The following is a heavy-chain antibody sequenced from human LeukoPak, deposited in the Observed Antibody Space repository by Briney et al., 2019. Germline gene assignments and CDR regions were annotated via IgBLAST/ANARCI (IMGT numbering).Heavy chain of an antibody. CDR1: GGSFSGYY. V-gene: IGHV4-34*01. Sequence: SETPSLTCAVYGGSFSGYYWSWIRQPPGKGLEWIGEINHSGSTSYNPSLKSRVTISVDTSKNQFSLKLSSVTAADTAVYYCARGRPATVPDYWGQGTLVTVSS. J-gene: IGHJ4*02. CDR3: ARGRPATVPDY. D-gene: IGHD2-2*01. CDR2: INHSGST.